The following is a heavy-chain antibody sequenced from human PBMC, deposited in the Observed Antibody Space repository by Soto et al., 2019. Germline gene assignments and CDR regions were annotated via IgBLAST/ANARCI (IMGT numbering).Heavy chain of an antibody. V-gene: IGHV5-51*01. CDR3: ARPSLRYFDWFYFDY. Sequence: GESLKISCKGSGYSFTSYWVGWVRQMPGKGLEWMGIIYPGDSDTRYSPSFQGQVTISADKSISTAYLQWSSLKASDTAMYYCARPSLRYFDWFYFDYWGQGTLVTVSS. CDR1: GYSFTSYW. D-gene: IGHD3-9*01. CDR2: IYPGDSDT. J-gene: IGHJ4*02.